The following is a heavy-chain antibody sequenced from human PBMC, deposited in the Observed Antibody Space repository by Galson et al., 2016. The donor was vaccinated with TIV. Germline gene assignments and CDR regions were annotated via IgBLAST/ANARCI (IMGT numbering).Heavy chain of an antibody. CDR3: AIDYRPIGVDH. CDR1: GYTFTAYY. J-gene: IGHJ4*02. V-gene: IGHV1-2*06. CDR2: LKPDTGDT. Sequence: SVKVSCKVSGYTFTAYYMYWVRQAPGQGPECIGRLKPDTGDTLYAQKFQGRVTMNRDTSINTAYLELTGQRSDDTALYYCAIDYRPIGVDHWGQGALVIVSS.